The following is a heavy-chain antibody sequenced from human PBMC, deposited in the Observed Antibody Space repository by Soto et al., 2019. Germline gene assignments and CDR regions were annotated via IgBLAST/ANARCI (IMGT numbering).Heavy chain of an antibody. J-gene: IGHJ4*02. D-gene: IGHD3-10*01. Sequence: GGSLRLSCAASGFTFSSYAMSWVRQAPGKGLEWVSAISGSGGSTYYADSVKGRFTISRDNSKNTLYLQMNSLRAEDTAVYYCAKIALDGWFGELFFDYWGQGTLVTAPQ. CDR3: AKIALDGWFGELFFDY. V-gene: IGHV3-23*01. CDR2: ISGSGGST. CDR1: GFTFSSYA.